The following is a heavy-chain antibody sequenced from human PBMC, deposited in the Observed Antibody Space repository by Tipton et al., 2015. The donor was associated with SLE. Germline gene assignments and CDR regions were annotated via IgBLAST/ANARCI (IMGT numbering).Heavy chain of an antibody. CDR3: ARKNPYDFWSGYDAFDI. J-gene: IGHJ3*02. Sequence: LRLSCTVSGGSISTYYWTWIRQSPEKGLEWIGYVYYSGSTNYNPSLKSRVTISVDTSKNQFSLKLSSVTAADTAVYYCARKNPYDFWSGYDAFDIWGQGTMVTVSS. CDR2: VYYSGST. V-gene: IGHV4-59*01. CDR1: GGSISTYY. D-gene: IGHD3-3*01.